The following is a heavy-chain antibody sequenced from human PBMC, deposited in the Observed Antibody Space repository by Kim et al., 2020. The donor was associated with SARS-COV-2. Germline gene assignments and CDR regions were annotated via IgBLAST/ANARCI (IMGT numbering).Heavy chain of an antibody. V-gene: IGHV3-30-3*01. J-gene: IGHJ4*02. Sequence: GGSLRLSCAASGFTFSSYAMHWVRQAPGKGLEWVAVISYDGSNKYYADSVKGRFTISRDNSKNTLYLQMNSLRAEDTAVYYCARDIVAYDGLWGQGTLVTVSS. CDR3: ARDIVAYDGL. D-gene: IGHD3-16*02. CDR1: GFTFSSYA. CDR2: ISYDGSNK.